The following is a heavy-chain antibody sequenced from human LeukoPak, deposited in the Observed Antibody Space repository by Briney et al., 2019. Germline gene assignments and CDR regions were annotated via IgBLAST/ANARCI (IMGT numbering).Heavy chain of an antibody. D-gene: IGHD3-3*01. J-gene: IGHJ4*02. Sequence: GGSLRLSCAASGFTFSSYWMHWVRQAPGKGLVWVSRINSDGSSTSYADSVKGRFTISRDNAKHTLYLQMNRLRAEDTAVYYCARDTSYYDFWSAVYYFDYWGQGTLVTVSS. CDR2: INSDGSST. V-gene: IGHV3-74*01. CDR1: GFTFSSYW. CDR3: ARDTSYYDFWSAVYYFDY.